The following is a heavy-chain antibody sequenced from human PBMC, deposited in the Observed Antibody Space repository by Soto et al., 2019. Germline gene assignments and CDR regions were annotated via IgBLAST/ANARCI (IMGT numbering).Heavy chain of an antibody. D-gene: IGHD6-19*01. CDR1: GGTFSTYA. CDR2: IIPLFGTA. V-gene: IGHV1-69*01. J-gene: IGHJ4*02. CDR3: ARPKGTYSSGYYYFDV. Sequence: VQLEQSGAEVKQPGSSGKVSCKTSGGTFSTYAINWVRQAPGQGLEWMGAIIPLFGTADYSQKFQGRVTITADESTSTAYMELSSLRSDDTAVYFCARPKGTYSSGYYYFDVWGQGTLVTVSS.